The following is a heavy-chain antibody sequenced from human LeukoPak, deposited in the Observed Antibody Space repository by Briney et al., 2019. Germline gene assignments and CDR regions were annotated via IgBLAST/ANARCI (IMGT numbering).Heavy chain of an antibody. CDR1: GFTFNSYA. CDR2: ISGSGGSK. D-gene: IGHD2-2*02. V-gene: IGHV3-23*01. Sequence: GGSLRLTCAASGFTFNSYAMSWVRQAPGQGLEWVSAISGSGGSKYYADSVRGRFTISRDSSKNTLYLQMNSLKAEDTAVYFCAVVPDAILGYYYYGMDVWGQGTTVTVSS. CDR3: AVVPDAILGYYYYGMDV. J-gene: IGHJ6*02.